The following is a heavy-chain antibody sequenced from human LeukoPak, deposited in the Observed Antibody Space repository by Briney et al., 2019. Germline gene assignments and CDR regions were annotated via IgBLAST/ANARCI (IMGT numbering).Heavy chain of an antibody. V-gene: IGHV3-11*04. CDR1: GFTFSDYY. J-gene: IGHJ3*02. CDR3: ARMLRRITIFGVVIPTAFDI. CDR2: ISSSSSTI. D-gene: IGHD3-3*01. Sequence: PGGSLRLSCAASGFTFSDYYMSWIRQAPGKGLEWVSYISSSSSTIYYADSVKGRFTISRDNAKNSLYLQMNSLRAEDTAVYYCARMLRRITIFGVVIPTAFDIWGQGTMVTVSS.